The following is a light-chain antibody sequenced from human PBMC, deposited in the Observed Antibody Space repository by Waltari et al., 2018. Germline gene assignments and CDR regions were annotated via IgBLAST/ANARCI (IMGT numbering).Light chain of an antibody. V-gene: IGKV2-28*01. CDR3: MQALQTPWT. Sequence: IVMTQSPLSLPVTPGAPASISCRSSQSLLHTNGYNLLDWYLQKPGQSPQLLIYFGSNRASGVPDRFSGSGSGRDFTLKISRVEAEDVGVYYCMQALQTPWTFGQGTKVEIK. J-gene: IGKJ1*01. CDR2: FGS. CDR1: QSLLHTNGYNL.